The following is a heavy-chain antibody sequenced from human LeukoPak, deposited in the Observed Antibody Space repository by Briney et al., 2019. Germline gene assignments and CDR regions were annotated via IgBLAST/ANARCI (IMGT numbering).Heavy chain of an antibody. CDR1: GFTFSIYC. CDR2: INTDGSRT. CDR3: AREEEGDAFDI. J-gene: IGHJ3*02. V-gene: IGHV3-74*01. Sequence: QTGGSLRLSCAASGFTFSIYCMNWVRQVPGKGLVWVSRINTDGSRTSYADSVEGRFTSSRDNAKNTMYLQMNSLRAEDTAVYYCAREEEGDAFDIWGQGTMVTVSS.